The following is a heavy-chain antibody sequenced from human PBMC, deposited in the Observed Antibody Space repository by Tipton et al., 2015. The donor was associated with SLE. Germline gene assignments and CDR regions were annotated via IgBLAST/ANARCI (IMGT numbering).Heavy chain of an antibody. CDR1: GGSISSYY. J-gene: IGHJ4*02. D-gene: IGHD5-18*01. Sequence: TLSLSCTVSGGSISSYYWSWIRQPPGKGLEWIGYIYYSGSTNYNPSLKSRVTISVDTSKNQFSLKLSSVTAADTAVYYCARAYSYGYDYWGQGTLVTVSS. CDR3: ARAYSYGYDY. CDR2: IYYSGST. V-gene: IGHV4-59*01.